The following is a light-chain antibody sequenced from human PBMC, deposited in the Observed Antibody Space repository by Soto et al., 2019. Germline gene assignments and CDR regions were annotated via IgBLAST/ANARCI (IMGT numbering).Light chain of an antibody. CDR2: DAS. V-gene: IGKV3-11*01. J-gene: IGKJ2*01. Sequence: EIVLTQSPATLSLSPGERAALSCRASQSVSSYLAWYQQKPGQAPRPLIYDASNRATGIPARFSGSGSGTDFTLTISSLEPEDFAVYYCQQSSKWPPTFGQGTKVDIK. CDR3: QQSSKWPPT. CDR1: QSVSSY.